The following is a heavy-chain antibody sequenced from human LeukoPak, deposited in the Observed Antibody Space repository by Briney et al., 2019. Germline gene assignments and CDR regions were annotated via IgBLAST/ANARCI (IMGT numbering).Heavy chain of an antibody. J-gene: IGHJ6*02. D-gene: IGHD3-3*01. CDR3: AKDWGTLRFLEWLPSAFPYYYYGMDV. V-gene: IGHV3-53*05. CDR2: IYSGGST. Sequence: PGGSLRLSCAASGFTVSSNYMSWVRQAPGKGLEWVSVIYSGGSTYYADSVKGRFTISRDNSKNTLYLQMNSLRAEDTAVYYCAKDWGTLRFLEWLPSAFPYYYYGMDVWGQGTTVTVSS. CDR1: GFTVSSNY.